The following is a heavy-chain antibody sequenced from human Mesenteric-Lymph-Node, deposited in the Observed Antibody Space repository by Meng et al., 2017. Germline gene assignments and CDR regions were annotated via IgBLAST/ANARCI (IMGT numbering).Heavy chain of an antibody. J-gene: IGHJ5*02. V-gene: IGHV3-11*04. CDR2: ISPTSGSL. Sequence: QWNLGEFGGGLVTPGGSLRLSCAASGFTFSDYYMAWIRQPPGQGLEWVASISPTSGSLYYADSVKGRFSIARDNAKNSLSLQMGSLRVEDTAVYYCARDHGFLNWFDPWGQGTLVTVSS. D-gene: IGHD2/OR15-2a*01. CDR1: GFTFSDYY. CDR3: ARDHGFLNWFDP.